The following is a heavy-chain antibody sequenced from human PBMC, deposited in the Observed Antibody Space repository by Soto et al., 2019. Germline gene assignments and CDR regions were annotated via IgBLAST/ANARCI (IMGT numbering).Heavy chain of an antibody. V-gene: IGHV3-30*03. Sequence: GGSLRLSCAASGFTFSIYGIHWVRQAPGRGLEWVALISYDGMNEYYGDSVKGRFTISRDNSKNTLYLQMDSPRTEDTAVYYCTTLAAARRGLDAWGQGTAVTVSS. CDR1: GFTFSIYG. CDR3: TTLAAARRGLDA. J-gene: IGHJ6*02. D-gene: IGHD6-13*01. CDR2: ISYDGMNE.